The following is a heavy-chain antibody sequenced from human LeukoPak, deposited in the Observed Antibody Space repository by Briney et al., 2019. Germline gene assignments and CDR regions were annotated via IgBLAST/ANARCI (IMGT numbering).Heavy chain of an antibody. CDR2: ITSSSSYL. V-gene: IGHV3-21*01. CDR1: GVTFSYT. J-gene: IGHJ6*04. Sequence: GGSLRLSCAVSGVTFSYTMHWVRQAPGKGLEWVSSITSSSSYLYYADSIKGRFTISRDNTKNSLYLQMNSLRSEDTAVYYCVRGRPYMDVWGKGTTVTVSS. CDR3: VRGRPYMDV.